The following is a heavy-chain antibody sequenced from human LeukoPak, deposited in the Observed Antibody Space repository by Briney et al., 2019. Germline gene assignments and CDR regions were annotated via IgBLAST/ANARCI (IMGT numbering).Heavy chain of an antibody. CDR3: ASSTTVTSFDY. CDR2: IYYSGST. J-gene: IGHJ4*02. Sequence: SETLSLTCTVSGXSISSYYGSWIRQPPGKGLEWIGYIYYSGSTNYNPSLKSRVTISVDTSKNQFSLKLSSVTAADTAVYYCASSTTVTSFDYWGQGTLVTVSS. D-gene: IGHD4-17*01. CDR1: GXSISSYY. V-gene: IGHV4-59*08.